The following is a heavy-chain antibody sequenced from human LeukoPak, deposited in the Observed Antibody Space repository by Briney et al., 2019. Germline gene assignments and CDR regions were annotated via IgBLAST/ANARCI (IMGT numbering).Heavy chain of an antibody. CDR1: GFTFSSYA. Sequence: GRSLRLSCAASGFTFSSYAMHWVRQAPGKGLEWVAVISYDGSNKYYADSVKGRFTISRDNSKNTLYLQMNSLRAEDTAVYYCARDSRLHANYYYYYGMDVWGQGTTVTVSS. CDR3: ARDSRLHANYYYYYGMDV. V-gene: IGHV3-30-3*01. D-gene: IGHD5-24*01. J-gene: IGHJ6*02. CDR2: ISYDGSNK.